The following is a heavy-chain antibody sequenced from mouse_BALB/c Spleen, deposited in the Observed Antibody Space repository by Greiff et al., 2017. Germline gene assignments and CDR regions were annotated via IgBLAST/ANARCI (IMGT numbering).Heavy chain of an antibody. D-gene: IGHD2-14*01. Sequence: EVKLQESGGGLVKPGGSLKLSCAASGFTFSSYAMSWVRQTPEKRLEWVATISSGGSYTYYPDSVNGRFTISRDNAKNTLYLQMSSLNSEDTAMYYCARHDCKYDDDYWGQGTTLTVSS. CDR3: ARHDCKYDDDY. J-gene: IGHJ2*01. CDR2: ISSGGSYT. V-gene: IGHV5-9-3*01. CDR1: GFTFSSYA.